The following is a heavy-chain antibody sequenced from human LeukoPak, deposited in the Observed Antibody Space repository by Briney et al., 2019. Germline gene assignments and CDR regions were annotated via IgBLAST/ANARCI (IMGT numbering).Heavy chain of an antibody. J-gene: IGHJ4*02. V-gene: IGHV3-48*03. D-gene: IGHD6-19*01. Sequence: GGSVRLSCAASGFAFSVYEMYWVRQAPGKGLEWVSYISSSGGTRYYADSVKGRFTISRDNAKNSLYLQMNSLRAEDTAVYYCATLTVASSFDYWGQGTLVTLSS. CDR2: ISSSGGTR. CDR3: ATLTVASSFDY. CDR1: GFAFSVYE.